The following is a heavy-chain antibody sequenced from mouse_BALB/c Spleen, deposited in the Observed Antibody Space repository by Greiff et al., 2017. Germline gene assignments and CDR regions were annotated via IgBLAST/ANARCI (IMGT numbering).Heavy chain of an antibody. D-gene: IGHD2-1*01. V-gene: IGHV3-2*02. CDR1: GYSITSDYA. CDR3: ARSGNYAGVGAMDY. Sequence: EVKLEESGPGLVKPSQSLSITCTVTGYSITSDYAWYWIRQFPGNKLGWMGYISYSGSTSYNPSLKSRISITRDTSKNQFFLQLNSVTTEDTATYYCARSGNYAGVGAMDYWGQGTSVTVSA. CDR2: ISYSGST. J-gene: IGHJ4*01.